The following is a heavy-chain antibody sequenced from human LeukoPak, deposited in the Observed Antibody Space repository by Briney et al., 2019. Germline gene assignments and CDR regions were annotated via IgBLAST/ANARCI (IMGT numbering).Heavy chain of an antibody. D-gene: IGHD5-12*01. CDR3: ARDRLGGLDY. CDR1: GFTFSSYW. CDR2: ISATSTYI. J-gene: IGHJ4*02. V-gene: IGHV3-21*01. Sequence: GGSLRLSCAASGFTFSSYWMHWVRQAPGKGLEWVSSISATSTYIFYADSLKGRFTISRDNANNSLYLQMNSLRPEDTAVYYCARDRLGGLDYWGQGTLVTVSS.